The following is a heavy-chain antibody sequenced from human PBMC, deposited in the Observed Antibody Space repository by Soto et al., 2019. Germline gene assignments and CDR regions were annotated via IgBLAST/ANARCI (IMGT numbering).Heavy chain of an antibody. Sequence: GSVRLSCAASGFTVSSNYMSWVRQAPGKGLEWVSVIYSGGSTYYADSVKGRFTISRDNSKNTLYLQMNSLRAEDTAVYYCARDLVPAYWGQGTLVTVSS. CDR3: ARDLVPAY. J-gene: IGHJ4*02. CDR2: IYSGGST. D-gene: IGHD2-2*01. V-gene: IGHV3-53*01. CDR1: GFTVSSNY.